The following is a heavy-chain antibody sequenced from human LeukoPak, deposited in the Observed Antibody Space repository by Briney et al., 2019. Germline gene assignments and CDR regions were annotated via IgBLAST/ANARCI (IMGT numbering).Heavy chain of an antibody. Sequence: TGGSLRLSCAASGFTFSSYAMSWVRQAPGKGPEWVSAISGSGGGAYYADSVKGRFTISRDSSKNTVYLQMSSLRAADTAIYYCAKLGSPAYYFDYWGQGTLVTVSS. CDR2: ISGSGGGA. D-gene: IGHD2-2*01. CDR1: GFTFSSYA. V-gene: IGHV3-23*01. CDR3: AKLGSPAYYFDY. J-gene: IGHJ4*02.